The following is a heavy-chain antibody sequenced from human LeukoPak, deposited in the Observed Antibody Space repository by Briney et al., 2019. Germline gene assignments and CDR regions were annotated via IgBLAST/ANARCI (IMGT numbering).Heavy chain of an antibody. D-gene: IGHD3-3*01. CDR1: GGSISSYY. V-gene: IGHV4-4*07. CDR2: IYTSGST. CDR3: ATGGTYYDFWSGARPNSVYYMDV. J-gene: IGHJ6*03. Sequence: SETLSLTCTVSGGSISSYYWSWIRQPAGKGLEWIGRIYTSGSTNYNPSLKSRVTMSVDTSKNQFSLKLSSVTAADTAVYYCATGGTYYDFWSGARPNSVYYMDVWGKGTTVTVSS.